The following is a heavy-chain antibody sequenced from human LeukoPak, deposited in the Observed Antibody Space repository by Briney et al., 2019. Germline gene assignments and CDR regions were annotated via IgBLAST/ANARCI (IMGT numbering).Heavy chain of an antibody. CDR2: IKQDGSEK. Sequence: GGSLRLSCAASGFTFSSYWMSWVRQAPGKGLEWVANIKQDGSEKYYVDSVKGRFTISRDNAKNSLYLQMNSLRAEDTAVYYCARARITGTTPPGWWGQGTLVTVSS. CDR3: ARARITGTTPPGW. CDR1: GFTFSSYW. J-gene: IGHJ4*02. V-gene: IGHV3-7*03. D-gene: IGHD1-20*01.